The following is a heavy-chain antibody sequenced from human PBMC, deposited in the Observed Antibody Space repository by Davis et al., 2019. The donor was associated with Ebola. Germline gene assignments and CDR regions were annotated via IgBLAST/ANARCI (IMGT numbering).Heavy chain of an antibody. CDR3: ARRLITTFGVAENWFDA. Sequence: GESLKISCKGSGYGFGGHWIAWVRQMPGRGLEWMGIIYPGDSDTRYSSSLQGRVTISADTSISTVYLRLSSLKAADTGMYYCARRLITTFGVAENWFDAWGQGTLVSVSS. J-gene: IGHJ5*02. D-gene: IGHD3-3*01. CDR1: GYGFGGHW. CDR2: IYPGDSDT. V-gene: IGHV5-51*01.